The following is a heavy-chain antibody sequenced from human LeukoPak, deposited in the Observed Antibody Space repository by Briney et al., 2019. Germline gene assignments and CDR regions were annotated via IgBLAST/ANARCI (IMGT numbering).Heavy chain of an antibody. CDR3: ARGSYNDNWFDP. D-gene: IGHD1-14*01. V-gene: IGHV4-59*01. J-gene: IGHJ5*02. CDR1: GVSISSYY. CDR2: IYYSGNT. Sequence: SETLSLTCTVSGVSISSYYWSWIRQPPGKGLEWIGYIYYSGNTNYNPSLKSRVTISVDTSKNQFSLKLNSVTAADTAVYYCARGSYNDNWFDPWGQGTLVTVSS.